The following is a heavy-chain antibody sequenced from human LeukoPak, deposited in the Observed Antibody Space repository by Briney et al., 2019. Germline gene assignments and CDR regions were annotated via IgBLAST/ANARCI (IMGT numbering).Heavy chain of an antibody. Sequence: GASVKVSCEASGYTFTNYALHWVRQAPGQRLEWMGWTNGATGNTRFSQDFQGRLTITIDTSASTAYMELSSLRSEDTAVYYCARSPGGNARTWLDYWGQGTLVTVSS. V-gene: IGHV1-3*02. CDR3: ARSPGGNARTWLDY. CDR1: GYTFTNYA. J-gene: IGHJ4*02. D-gene: IGHD4-23*01. CDR2: TNGATGNT.